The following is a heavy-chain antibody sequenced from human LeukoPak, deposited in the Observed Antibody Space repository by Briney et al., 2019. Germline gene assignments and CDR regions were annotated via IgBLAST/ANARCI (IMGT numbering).Heavy chain of an antibody. J-gene: IGHJ4*02. V-gene: IGHV4-30-2*01. D-gene: IGHD2-2*01. Sequence: TSETLSLTCTVSGVSISSSGYYWSWIRQPPGKGLEWIGYIYHSGSTYYHPSLKSRVTISLDRSRNQFSLNLSSVTAAETAVYYCARESGPEYCSSTSCFIDYWGQGTLVTVSS. CDR3: ARESGPEYCSSTSCFIDY. CDR1: GVSISSSGYY. CDR2: IYHSGST.